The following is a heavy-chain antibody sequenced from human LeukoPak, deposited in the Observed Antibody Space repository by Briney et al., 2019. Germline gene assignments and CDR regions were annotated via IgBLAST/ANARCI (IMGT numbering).Heavy chain of an antibody. D-gene: IGHD3-22*01. CDR3: ATDYYYDSSGYNDY. Sequence: PSETLSLTCAVYGGSFSGYYWIWIRQPPGRGLEWIGEINHSGSTNYNPSLKSRVTISVDTSKNQFSLKMSSVTAADTAVYYCATDYYYDSSGYNDYWGQGTLVTVSS. J-gene: IGHJ4*02. CDR1: GGSFSGYY. V-gene: IGHV4-34*01. CDR2: INHSGST.